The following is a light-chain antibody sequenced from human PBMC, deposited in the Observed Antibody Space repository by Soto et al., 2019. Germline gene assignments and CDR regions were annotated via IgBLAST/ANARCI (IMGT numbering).Light chain of an antibody. J-gene: IGKJ5*01. CDR3: QQSYSTPIT. Sequence: EIRMTQSAWSLYASVGDGVTIXCRASQSISSYLNWYQQKPGKAPKLLIYAASSWQSGVTSRCSGSGSGADFILTTSSRQSEDFATYYCQQSYSTPITFGQGTRLEIK. CDR1: QSISSY. CDR2: AAS. V-gene: IGKV1-39*01.